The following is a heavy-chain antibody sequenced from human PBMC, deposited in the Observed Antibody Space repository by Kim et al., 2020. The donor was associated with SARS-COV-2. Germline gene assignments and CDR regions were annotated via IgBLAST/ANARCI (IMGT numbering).Heavy chain of an antibody. V-gene: IGHV4-61*01. CDR3: ARGVTPGSSSWYEAWFDP. CDR1: GGSVSSGSYY. D-gene: IGHD6-13*01. Sequence: SETLSLTCTVSGGSVSSGSYYWSWIRQPPGKGLEWIGYIYYSGSTNYNPSLKSRVTISVDTSKNQFSLKLSSVTAADTAVYYCARGVTPGSSSWYEAWFDPWGQGTLVTVSS. CDR2: IYYSGST. J-gene: IGHJ5*02.